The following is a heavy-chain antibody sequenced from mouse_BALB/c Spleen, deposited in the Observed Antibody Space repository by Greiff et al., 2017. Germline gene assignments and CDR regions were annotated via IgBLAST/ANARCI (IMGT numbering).Heavy chain of an antibody. CDR2: ISTYYGDA. J-gene: IGHJ4*01. Sequence: QVHVKQSGAELVRPGVSVKISCKGSGYTFTDYAMHWVKQSHAKSLEWIGVISTYYGDASYNQKFKGKATMTVDKSSSTAYMELARLTSEDSAIYYCARRATVVATDYAMDYWGQGTSVTVSS. CDR1: GYTFTDYA. D-gene: IGHD1-1*01. CDR3: ARRATVVATDYAMDY. V-gene: IGHV1S137*01.